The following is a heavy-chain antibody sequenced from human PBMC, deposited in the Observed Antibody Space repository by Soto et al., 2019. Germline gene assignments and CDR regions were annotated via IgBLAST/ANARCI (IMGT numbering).Heavy chain of an antibody. CDR3: XXXXXXXXXXXKGDX. CDR1: GFTFSNYG. Sequence: EVQLLESGGGLVQPGGSLRLSCAASGFTFSNYGMSWVRQAPGQXLXWVSGISDSGYSTYYADSVKGRFTISRDNSKNTLYLQMNXXXAXXXXXXXXXXXXXXXXXXXKGDXWGQGTLVTVSS. CDR2: ISDSGYST. V-gene: IGHV3-23*01. J-gene: IGHJ4*02. D-gene: IGHD2-21*01.